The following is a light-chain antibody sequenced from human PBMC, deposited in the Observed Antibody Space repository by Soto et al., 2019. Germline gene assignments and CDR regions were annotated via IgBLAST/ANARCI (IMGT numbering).Light chain of an antibody. V-gene: IGLV1-44*01. CDR1: SSNIGVNT. CDR3: VAWDDSLNGYV. CDR2: TND. Sequence: QSVLTQPHSASGTPGQRVTISCSGSSSNIGVNTVTWYQQLPRAAPKLLIYTNDQRPSGVPDRFSASKSGTAASLAISGLQSEDEADYYCVAWDDSLNGYVFGPGTKVTVL. J-gene: IGLJ1*01.